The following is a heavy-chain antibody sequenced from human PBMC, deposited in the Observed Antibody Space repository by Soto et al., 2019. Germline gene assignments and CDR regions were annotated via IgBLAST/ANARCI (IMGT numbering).Heavy chain of an antibody. V-gene: IGHV3-30-3*01. CDR1: GFTFSSYA. Sequence: QVQLVESGGGVVQPGRSLRLSCAASGFTFSSYATHWVRQAPGKGLEWVAVISYDGSNKYYADSVKGRFTISRDNSKNTLYLQMNSLRAEDTAVYYCARDLQLWDFDYWGQGTLVTVSS. CDR3: ARDLQLWDFDY. J-gene: IGHJ4*02. CDR2: ISYDGSNK. D-gene: IGHD5-18*01.